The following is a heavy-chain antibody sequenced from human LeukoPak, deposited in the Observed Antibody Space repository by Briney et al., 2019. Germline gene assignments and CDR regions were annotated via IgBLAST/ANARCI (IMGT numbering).Heavy chain of an antibody. Sequence: GGSLRLSCATSGFTFSSYAMSWVRQAPGKGLEWVSGIGASGGSTYYADSMRGRFTISRDNSKNTLYLQMNSLRTEDTALYYCAKPPWGYSYSLDYWGQGTLVTVSS. D-gene: IGHD5-18*01. CDR1: GFTFSSYA. CDR3: AKPPWGYSYSLDY. CDR2: IGASGGST. J-gene: IGHJ4*02. V-gene: IGHV3-23*01.